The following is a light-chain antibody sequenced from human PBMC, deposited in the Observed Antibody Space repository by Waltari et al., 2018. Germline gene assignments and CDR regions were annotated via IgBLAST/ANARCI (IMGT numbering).Light chain of an antibody. Sequence: DIQMTQSPSFLSASVGDRVTITCRASQRISSYLNWYQMKPGRAPELLIYAASSLQSGGPSRFSGRCSGTEIPLTISNLPPDDFATYYCQQTYSLFTFGPGTKVDFK. CDR3: QQTYSLFT. J-gene: IGKJ3*01. CDR2: AAS. V-gene: IGKV1-39*01. CDR1: QRISSY.